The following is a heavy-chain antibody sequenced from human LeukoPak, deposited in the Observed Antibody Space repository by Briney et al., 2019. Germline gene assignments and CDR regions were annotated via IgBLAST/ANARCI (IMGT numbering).Heavy chain of an antibody. CDR3: ARQGNWFDP. J-gene: IGHJ5*02. CDR1: GGSISSSSYY. CDR2: IYYSGST. Sequence: SETLSLTRTVSGGSISSSSYYWGWIRQPPGKGLEWIGSIYYSGSTYYNPSLKSRVTISVDTSKNQFSLKLSSVTAADTAVYYCARQGNWFDPWGQGTLVTVSS. V-gene: IGHV4-39*01.